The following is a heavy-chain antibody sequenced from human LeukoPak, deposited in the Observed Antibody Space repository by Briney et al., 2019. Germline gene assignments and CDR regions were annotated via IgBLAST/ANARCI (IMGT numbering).Heavy chain of an antibody. CDR2: IWYGGSNK. CDR3: AKDLGLYWNDVENAFDI. V-gene: IGHV3-30*02. J-gene: IGHJ3*02. Sequence: PGGSLRLSCSASGFTFSAYAMHWVRQAPGKGLEWVAVIWYGGSNKYYADSVKGRFTISRDNSKNTLYLQMNSLRAEDTAVYYCAKDLGLYWNDVENAFDIWGQGTMVTVSS. D-gene: IGHD1-1*01. CDR1: GFTFSAYA.